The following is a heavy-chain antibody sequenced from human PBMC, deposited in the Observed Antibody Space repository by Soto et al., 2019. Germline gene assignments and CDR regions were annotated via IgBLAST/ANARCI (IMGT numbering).Heavy chain of an antibody. D-gene: IGHD6-19*01. V-gene: IGHV1-3*01. J-gene: IGHJ4*02. Sequence: ASVKVSCKASGYTFTSYAVHWVRQAPGQRLEWMGWINAGNGNTKYSQKFQGRVTITRDTSASTAYMELSSLRSEDTAVYYCATSALEQWLAAFDYWGQGTLVTVSS. CDR3: ATSALEQWLAAFDY. CDR1: GYTFTSYA. CDR2: INAGNGNT.